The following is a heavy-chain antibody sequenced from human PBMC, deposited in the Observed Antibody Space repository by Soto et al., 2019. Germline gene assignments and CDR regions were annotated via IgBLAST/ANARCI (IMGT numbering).Heavy chain of an antibody. V-gene: IGHV4-59*01. D-gene: IGHD2-15*01. J-gene: IGHJ4*02. CDR2: IYYSGST. CDR3: ARSVIAATFDY. Sequence: SETLSLTCTVSGGSISSYYWSWIRQPPGKGLEWIGYIYYSGSTNYNPSLKSRVTISVDTSKNQFSLKLSSVTAADTAVYYCARSVIAATFDYWGQGTLVTVSS. CDR1: GGSISSYY.